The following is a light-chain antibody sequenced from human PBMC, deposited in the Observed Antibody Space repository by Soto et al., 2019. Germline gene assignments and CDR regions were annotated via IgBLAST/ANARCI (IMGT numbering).Light chain of an antibody. CDR1: QVISSW. CDR3: QQASTFPFT. J-gene: IGKJ4*01. V-gene: IGKV1-12*01. CDR2: KAS. Sequence: DVQMAQSPSSLSASVGDRVTITCRASQVISSWLVWYQQKPGNAPKLLIYKASTLQSGVPSRFSGSESGTELTLTSSGLQTEDFATYYCQQASTFPFTFGVGTEVRIK.